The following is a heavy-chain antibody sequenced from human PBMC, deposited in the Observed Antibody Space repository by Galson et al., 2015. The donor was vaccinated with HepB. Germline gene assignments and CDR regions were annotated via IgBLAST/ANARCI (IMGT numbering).Heavy chain of an antibody. D-gene: IGHD4-17*01. CDR3: ARVFHDYGDWRGAFDI. CDR2: TYYRSKWYN. J-gene: IGHJ3*02. V-gene: IGHV6-1*01. Sequence: CAISGDSVSSNSAAWNWIRQSPSRGLEWLGRTYYRSKWYNDYAVSVKSRITINPDTSKNQFSLQLNSVTPEDTAVYYCARVFHDYGDWRGAFDIWGQGTMVTVSS. CDR1: GDSVSSNSAA.